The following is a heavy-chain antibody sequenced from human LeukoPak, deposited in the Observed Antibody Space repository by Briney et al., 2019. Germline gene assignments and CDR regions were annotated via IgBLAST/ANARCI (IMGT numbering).Heavy chain of an antibody. CDR3: ARDLKYYDSSGFDY. CDR1: GFXFSSYS. D-gene: IGHD3-22*01. Sequence: GGSLRLSCVTSGFXFSSYSINWVRQAPGKGLEWLSCISSSSSYIYYTDSVKGRFTISRDNVKNSLTLQMNSLRAEDTAVYYCARDLKYYDSSGFDYWGQGTLVTVSS. CDR2: ISSSSSYI. J-gene: IGHJ4*02. V-gene: IGHV3-21*01.